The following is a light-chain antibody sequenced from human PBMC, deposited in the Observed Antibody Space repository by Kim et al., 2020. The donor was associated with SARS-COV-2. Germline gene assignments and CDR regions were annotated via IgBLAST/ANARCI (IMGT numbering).Light chain of an antibody. CDR3: SSYTSSSTLV. CDR2: DVS. Sequence: GTSITITCTGTRSDVGGYNYVSWYQQHPGKAPKLMIYDVSNRPSGVSNRFSGSKSGNTASLTISGLQAEDEADYYCSSYTSSSTLVFGTGTKVTVL. CDR1: RSDVGGYNY. V-gene: IGLV2-14*03. J-gene: IGLJ1*01.